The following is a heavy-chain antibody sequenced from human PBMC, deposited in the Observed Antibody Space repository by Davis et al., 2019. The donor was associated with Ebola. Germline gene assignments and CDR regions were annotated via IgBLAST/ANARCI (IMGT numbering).Heavy chain of an antibody. CDR3: AKDGRVEVAGYDY. Sequence: PGGSLRLSCAASGFPFSNYAMHWVRQAPGKGLEWVTFIRFDGSDKYYADSVKGRFTISRDNSKNTLNLQMNSLREEDTAVYYCAKDGRVEVAGYDYWGQGTLVTVSS. CDR2: IRFDGSDK. CDR1: GFPFSNYA. V-gene: IGHV3-30*02. J-gene: IGHJ4*02. D-gene: IGHD6-19*01.